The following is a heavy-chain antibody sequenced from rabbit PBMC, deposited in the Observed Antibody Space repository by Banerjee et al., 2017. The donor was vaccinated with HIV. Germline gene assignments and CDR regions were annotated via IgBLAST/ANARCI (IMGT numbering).Heavy chain of an antibody. D-gene: IGHD4-2*01. CDR3: ARDAGYAGSNL. CDR1: GFSFSNKYV. Sequence: QEQLEESGGDLVKPEGSLTLTCTASGFSFSNKYVMCWVRQAPGKGLEWIACIGTADGNTFYANWAKGRFTISKTPSTTVTLQMTSLTAADTATYFCARDAGYAGSNLWGPGTLVTVS. J-gene: IGHJ4*01. CDR2: IGTADGNT. V-gene: IGHV1S45*01.